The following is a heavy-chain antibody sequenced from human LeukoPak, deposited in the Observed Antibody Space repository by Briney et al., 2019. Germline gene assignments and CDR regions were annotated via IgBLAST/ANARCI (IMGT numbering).Heavy chain of an antibody. D-gene: IGHD4-17*01. CDR2: VDPSDSYT. V-gene: IGHV5-10-1*01. CDR3: ARHVIPTVTYNWFDP. J-gene: IGHJ5*02. CDR1: GYSFTSYL. Sequence: RGESLKISCKGSGYSFTSYLISWVRQMPGKGLEWMGRVDPSDSYTNYSPSFQGHVTISADKSISTAYLQWSSLKASDTAMYYCARHVIPTVTYNWFDPWGQGTLVTVSS.